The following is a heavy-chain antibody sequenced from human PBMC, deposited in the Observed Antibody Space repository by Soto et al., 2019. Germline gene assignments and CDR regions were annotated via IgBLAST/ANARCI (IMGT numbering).Heavy chain of an antibody. CDR3: ARELDSGLLWSANADS. CDR2: IWYDGVNK. V-gene: IGHV3-33*01. Sequence: QVQLVESGGGVAQPGRSLRLSCAASGFIFRSYGMHWVRQAPGKGLEWVAFIWYDGVNKYYADSVKGRFTISRDNSKNTLYLQMNSLRAEDTAVYHCARELDSGLLWSANADSWGQGTLVTVSS. D-gene: IGHD3-10*01. CDR1: GFIFRSYG. J-gene: IGHJ5*01.